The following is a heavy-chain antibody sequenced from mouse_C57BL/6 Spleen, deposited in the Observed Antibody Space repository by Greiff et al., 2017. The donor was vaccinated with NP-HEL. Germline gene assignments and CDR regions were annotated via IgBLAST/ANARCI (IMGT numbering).Heavy chain of an antibody. D-gene: IGHD2-4*01. CDR2: INYDGSST. CDR1: GFTFSDYY. Sequence: EVHLVESEGGLVQPGSSMKLSCTASGFTFSDYYMAWVRQVPEKGLEWVANINYDGSSTYYLDSLKSRFIISRDNAKNILYLQMSSLKSEDTATYYCARDRYYDYDGAMDYWGQGTSVTVSS. J-gene: IGHJ4*01. V-gene: IGHV5-16*01. CDR3: ARDRYYDYDGAMDY.